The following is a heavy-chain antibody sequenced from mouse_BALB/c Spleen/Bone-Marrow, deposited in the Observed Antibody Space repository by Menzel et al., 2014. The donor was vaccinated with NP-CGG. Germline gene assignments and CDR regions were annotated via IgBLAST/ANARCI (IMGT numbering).Heavy chain of an antibody. CDR3: ARGLYYDYEFAY. CDR1: GFSLTSYG. Sequence: VQLQQSGPGLVQPSQSLSVTCTVSGFSLTSYGVHWVRQSPGKGLEWLGVIWSGGSTDYNAAFISRLSIGKDNSKSQVFFRMNSLQANDTAIYYCARGLYYDYEFAYWGQGTLVTVSA. D-gene: IGHD2-4*01. V-gene: IGHV2-2*02. CDR2: IWSGGST. J-gene: IGHJ3*01.